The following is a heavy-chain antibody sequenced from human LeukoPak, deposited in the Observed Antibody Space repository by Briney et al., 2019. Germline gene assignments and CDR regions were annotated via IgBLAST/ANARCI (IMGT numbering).Heavy chain of an antibody. D-gene: IGHD1-26*01. CDR3: ARGNTGSYYLDY. Sequence: ASVKVSCKASGYTFTSYDINWVRQATGQGLEWMGWMNPNSGNTGYAQKFQGRVTMTRNTSISTAYMGLSSLRSEDTAVYYCARGNTGSYYLDYWGQGTLVTVSS. CDR1: GYTFTSYD. CDR2: MNPNSGNT. J-gene: IGHJ4*02. V-gene: IGHV1-8*01.